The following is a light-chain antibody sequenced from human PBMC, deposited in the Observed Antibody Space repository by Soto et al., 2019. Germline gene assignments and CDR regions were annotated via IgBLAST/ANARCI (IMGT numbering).Light chain of an antibody. CDR2: AAS. V-gene: IGKV1-39*01. CDR3: QQSYSAPAWT. Sequence: PSTLSASVGDRVTITCRASQSISTYLNWYQQKPGKAPKLLIHAASSLQSGVPSRFSGSGSGTDFTLTISSLQPEDFATYYCQQSYSAPAWTFGQGTKVDI. CDR1: QSISTY. J-gene: IGKJ1*01.